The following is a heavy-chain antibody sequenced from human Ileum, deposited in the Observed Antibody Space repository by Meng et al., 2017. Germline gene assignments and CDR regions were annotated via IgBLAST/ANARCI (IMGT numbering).Heavy chain of an antibody. Sequence: VHLPECGPVLGRPAATPSLTCPFAGGSVSSGLYSWGWIRQPPGKGLGWIGYIYYSGSINYNPSLKSRVTISVDTSKNQFSLNLSSVTAADTAVYYCARDSGWFDRWGQGTLVTVSS. V-gene: IGHV4-61*01. CDR1: GGSVSSGLYS. J-gene: IGHJ5*02. CDR3: ARDSGWFDR. CDR2: IYYSGSI.